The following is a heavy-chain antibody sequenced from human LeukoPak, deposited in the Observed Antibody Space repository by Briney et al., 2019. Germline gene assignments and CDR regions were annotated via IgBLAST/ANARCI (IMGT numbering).Heavy chain of an antibody. J-gene: IGHJ6*02. CDR2: IYYSGST. CDR3: ARPNWNYGFLNYYYGMDV. Sequence: SETLSLTCTVSGGSISSYYWSWIRQPPGKGLEWIGYIYYSGSTNYNPSLKSRVTISVDTSKNQFSLKLSSVTAADTAVYYSARPNWNYGFLNYYYGMDVWGQGTTVTVSS. D-gene: IGHD1-7*01. V-gene: IGHV4-59*01. CDR1: GGSISSYY.